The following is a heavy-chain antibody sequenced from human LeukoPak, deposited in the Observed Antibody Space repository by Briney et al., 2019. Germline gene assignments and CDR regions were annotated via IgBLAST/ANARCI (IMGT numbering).Heavy chain of an antibody. D-gene: IGHD3-3*01. CDR3: TRAMPDDFWSGYASFYFDY. V-gene: IGHV3-49*04. CDR2: IRSKAYGGTT. J-gene: IGHJ4*02. CDR1: RFTFGDYA. Sequence: PGRSLRLSCTASRFTFGDYAMSWVRQAPGKGLEWVGFIRSKAYGGTTEYAASVKGRFTISRDDSKSIAYLQMNSLKTEETAVYYCTRAMPDDFWSGYASFYFDYWGQGTLVTVSS.